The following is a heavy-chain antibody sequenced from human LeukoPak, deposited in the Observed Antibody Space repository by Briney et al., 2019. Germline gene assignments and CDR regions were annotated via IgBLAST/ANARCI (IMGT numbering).Heavy chain of an antibody. D-gene: IGHD3-16*01. CDR2: IGSSGSYI. J-gene: IGHJ4*02. CDR1: GFTFSNYR. Sequence: AGGSLRLSWAAAGFTFSNYRMNWVRQAGRKGLEWVSSIGSSGSYIYYADSVKGRFTISRDNAKNSLYLQMNSLSGEDTAVYSCARGGRRFWGQGTLVTVSS. V-gene: IGHV3-21*06. CDR3: ARGGRRF.